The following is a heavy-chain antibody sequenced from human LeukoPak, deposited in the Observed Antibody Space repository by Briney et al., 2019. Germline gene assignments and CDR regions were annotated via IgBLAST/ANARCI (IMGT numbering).Heavy chain of an antibody. D-gene: IGHD3/OR15-3a*01. V-gene: IGHV4-38-2*02. Sequence: SETLSLTCTVSGYSISSGYYWGWIRQPPGKGLEWIGSIYHSGSTYYNPSLKCRVTISVDTSKNQFSLKLSSVTAADTAVYYCARVVGTPAAGGTGYYFDYWGQGTLVTVSS. CDR2: IYHSGST. CDR3: ARVVGTPAAGGTGYYFDY. CDR1: GYSISSGYY. J-gene: IGHJ4*02.